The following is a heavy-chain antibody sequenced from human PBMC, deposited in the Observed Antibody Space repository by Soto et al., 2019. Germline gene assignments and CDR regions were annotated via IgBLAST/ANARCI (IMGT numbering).Heavy chain of an antibody. D-gene: IGHD3-22*01. Sequence: QVQLQESGPGLVKPSQTLSLTCTVSGGSISSGGYYWSWIRQHPGKGLEWVGYIYYSGSTYYNPSLISRVTISVDTSKNQFSLKLSSVTAADTAVYYCARGLADLAAVYFDYWGQGTLVTVSS. J-gene: IGHJ4*02. V-gene: IGHV4-31*03. CDR1: GGSISSGGYY. CDR3: ARGLADLAAVYFDY. CDR2: IYYSGST.